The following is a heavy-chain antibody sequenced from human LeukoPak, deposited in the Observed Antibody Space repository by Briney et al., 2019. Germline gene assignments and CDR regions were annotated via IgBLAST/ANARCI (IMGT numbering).Heavy chain of an antibody. CDR3: ARDPDLVAHSYYYMDF. Sequence: ASVKVSCKASGYTFTRYYMHWVRQAPGQGLEWMGIINPSGGSTNYAQKFQGRVTMTRDTSTSTVYMEPSSLRSEDTAVYYCARDPDLVAHSYYYMDFWGQGTTVTVSS. CDR2: INPSGGST. CDR1: GYTFTRYY. D-gene: IGHD5-12*01. J-gene: IGHJ6*03. V-gene: IGHV1-46*01.